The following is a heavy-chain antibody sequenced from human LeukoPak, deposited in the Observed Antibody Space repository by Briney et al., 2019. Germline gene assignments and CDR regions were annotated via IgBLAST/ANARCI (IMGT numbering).Heavy chain of an antibody. Sequence: GGSLRLSCAASGFTFSSYSMNWVRQAPGKGLEWVSYISSSSSTIYYADSVKGRFTISRDNAKNSLYLQMSSLRAEDTAVYYCARDRSGGYWGQGTLVTVSS. CDR3: ARDRSGGY. CDR1: GFTFSSYS. CDR2: ISSSSSTI. D-gene: IGHD3-16*01. V-gene: IGHV3-48*01. J-gene: IGHJ4*02.